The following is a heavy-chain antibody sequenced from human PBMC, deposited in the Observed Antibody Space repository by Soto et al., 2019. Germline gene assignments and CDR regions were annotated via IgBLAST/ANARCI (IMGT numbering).Heavy chain of an antibody. Sequence: QVQLVQSGAELKKPGASVKVSCEASGYTFTNYAIAWVRQAPGQGLEWMGWISAYNGDTHYAQNLQGRVTMTTDTSTTPAYTDLRILSADDTAVYYCARDLGGAFDYWGQGPLVTVSS. CDR2: ISAYNGDT. D-gene: IGHD2-21*01. CDR1: GYTFTNYA. J-gene: IGHJ4*02. V-gene: IGHV1-18*01. CDR3: ARDLGGAFDY.